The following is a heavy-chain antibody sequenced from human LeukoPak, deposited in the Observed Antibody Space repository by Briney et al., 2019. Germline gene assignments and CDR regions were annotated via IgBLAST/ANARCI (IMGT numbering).Heavy chain of an antibody. CDR3: ARGRDFPDF. CDR2: IHYSGST. CDR1: GGSISSYY. Sequence: SETLSLTCTVSGGSISSYYWSWIRQPPGKGLEWIGYIHYSGSTNYNPSLRSRLTISLDTSKNQFSLKLSSVTAADTAVYYCARGRDFPDFWGQGTLVTVSS. V-gene: IGHV4-59*01. D-gene: IGHD3-3*01. J-gene: IGHJ4*02.